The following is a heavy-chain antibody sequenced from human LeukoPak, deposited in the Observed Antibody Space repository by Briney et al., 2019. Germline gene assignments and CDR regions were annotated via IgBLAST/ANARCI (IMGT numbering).Heavy chain of an antibody. J-gene: IGHJ5*02. CDR1: GFTFSPYW. D-gene: IGHD5-18*01. CDR3: ARVAYRIQLWLNLDP. Sequence: GDSLRLSCAASGFTFSPYWMSWVRQAPGKGLEWVAVISHDGSSKFYADSVKGRFTTSRDNSKNTLYLQMNSLRAEDTAVYYCARVAYRIQLWLNLDPWGQGTLVIVSS. V-gene: IGHV3-30*01. CDR2: ISHDGSSK.